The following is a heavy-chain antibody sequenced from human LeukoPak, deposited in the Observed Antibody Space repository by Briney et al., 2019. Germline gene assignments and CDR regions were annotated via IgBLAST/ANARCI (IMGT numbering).Heavy chain of an antibody. CDR1: GFSFSRYE. CDR3: VREGRGRSGTNAYDI. D-gene: IGHD6-19*01. J-gene: IGHJ3*02. V-gene: IGHV3-13*01. Sequence: GGSLRLSCASSGFSFSRYEMHWVRQGTGKRLEWVSAIGTSGDTFYGGSVKGRFTISRENAKDSLYLQMNSLSAGDTAVYYCVREGRGRSGTNAYDIWGQGTVVSVST. CDR2: IGTSGDT.